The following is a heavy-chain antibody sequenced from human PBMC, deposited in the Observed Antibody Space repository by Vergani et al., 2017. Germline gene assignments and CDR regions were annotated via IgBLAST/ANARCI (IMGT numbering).Heavy chain of an antibody. CDR3: ARQGRYCSSTSCYHYWYFDL. Sequence: EVPLVPSGAEVKTPGESLKISCKGSGYSFTSYWIGWVRQMPGKGLEWMGIVYPGDSDTRYSPSFQGQVTISADKSISTAYLQWSSLKASDTAMYYCARQGRYCSSTSCYHYWYFDLWGRGTLVTVSS. CDR1: GYSFTSYW. J-gene: IGHJ2*01. V-gene: IGHV5-51*01. CDR2: VYPGDSDT. D-gene: IGHD2-2*01.